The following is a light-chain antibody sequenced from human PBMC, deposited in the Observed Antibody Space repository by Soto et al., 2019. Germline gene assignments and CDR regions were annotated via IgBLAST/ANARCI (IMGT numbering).Light chain of an antibody. J-gene: IGKJ1*01. CDR3: QQYNSYSCT. CDR2: KAS. CDR1: QSISSW. Sequence: DIQMTPSPSTLSASVGDRVTITCRASQSISSWLAWYQQKPGKAPKLLIYKASSLESGVPSRFSGSGSGTEFTLTISSLQPDDFATYYCQQYNSYSCTFGQGTKVDIK. V-gene: IGKV1-5*03.